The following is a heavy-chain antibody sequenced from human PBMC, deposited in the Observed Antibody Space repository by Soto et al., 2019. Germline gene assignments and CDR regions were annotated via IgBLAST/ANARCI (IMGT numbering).Heavy chain of an antibody. J-gene: IGHJ6*02. CDR1: GGTFNKFA. D-gene: IGHD2-21*02. V-gene: IGHV1-69*13. CDR3: ARRYCASDNCPLFYFFVDL. CDR2: IIPVFRSA. Sequence: SVKVSCKASGGTFNKFAFSWVRQAPGQGFEWMGGIIPVFRSANYAQRFRGRITITADEYTSTVYLYLNDLRSDDTAVYYCARRYCASDNCPLFYFFVDLWGLGTTVTVSS.